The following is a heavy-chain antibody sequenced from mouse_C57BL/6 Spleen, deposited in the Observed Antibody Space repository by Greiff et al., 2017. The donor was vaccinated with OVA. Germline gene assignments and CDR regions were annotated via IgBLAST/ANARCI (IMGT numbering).Heavy chain of an antibody. CDR3: ARVYGNYGYFDV. CDR1: GFTFSSYA. CDR2: ISDGGSYT. V-gene: IGHV5-4*03. J-gene: IGHJ1*03. Sequence: EVMLVESGGGLVKPGGSLKLSCAASGFTFSSYAMSWVRQTPEKRLEWVATISDGGSYTYYPDNVKGRFTLSRDNAKNNLYLQMSHLKSEDTAMYYCARVYGNYGYFDVWGTGTTVTVSS. D-gene: IGHD2-1*01.